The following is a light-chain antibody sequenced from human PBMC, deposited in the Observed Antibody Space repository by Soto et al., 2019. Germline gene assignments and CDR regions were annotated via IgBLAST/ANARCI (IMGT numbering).Light chain of an antibody. CDR1: QSISTY. CDR2: TAS. Sequence: DIQMTQSPSSLSVSIGDRVIITCRASQSISTYLNWYQQKPGKAPKLLIYTASSLQSGVPSRFSGSGSGTDFTLTISSLQPEDFATYYCQQSYSTPPAFGQGTKVEIK. V-gene: IGKV1-39*01. J-gene: IGKJ1*01. CDR3: QQSYSTPPA.